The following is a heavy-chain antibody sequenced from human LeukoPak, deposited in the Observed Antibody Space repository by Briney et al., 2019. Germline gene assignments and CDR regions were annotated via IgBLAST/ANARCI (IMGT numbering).Heavy chain of an antibody. Sequence: GGSLRLSCTASGFTFSNAWMHWVRQAPGKGLQWVGHIKVKTDGGTTDFAAPVKDRFSISRDDSKSTLYLQINSLKTEDTGVYYCSCQTVVTSSTYYYYGLDVWGQGTTVTVSS. V-gene: IGHV3-15*01. CDR1: GFTFSNAW. CDR3: SCQTVVTSSTYYYYGLDV. D-gene: IGHD3-22*01. J-gene: IGHJ6*02. CDR2: IKVKTDGGTT.